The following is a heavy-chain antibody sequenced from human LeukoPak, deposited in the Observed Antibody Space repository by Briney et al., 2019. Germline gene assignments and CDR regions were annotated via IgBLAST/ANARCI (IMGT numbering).Heavy chain of an antibody. CDR3: AKSLGSPHAFDI. CDR1: GYTLTELS. D-gene: IGHD1-26*01. V-gene: IGHV1-24*01. CDR2: FDPEDGET. Sequence: ASVKVSCRVSGYTLTELSMHWVRQAPGKGLEWMGGFDPEDGETIYAQKLQGRVTMTEDTSTDTAYMELSSLRSEDTAVYYCAKSLGSPHAFDIWGQGTMVTVSS. J-gene: IGHJ3*02.